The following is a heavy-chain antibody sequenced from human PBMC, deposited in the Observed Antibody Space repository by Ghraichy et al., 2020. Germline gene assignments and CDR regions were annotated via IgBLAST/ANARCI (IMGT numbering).Heavy chain of an antibody. J-gene: IGHJ4*02. D-gene: IGHD3-3*01. Sequence: SETLSLTFTVSGDSITNSDYYWGWFRQPPGKGLEYLASIYYTGTTYHNPSLKSRITVSVDTSKNQISLKMSSVTAADTAVYYCTRAYYNYWSGPPDSWGQGTLLTVSS. CDR3: TRAYYNYWSGPPDS. V-gene: IGHV4-39*01. CDR2: IYYTGTT. CDR1: GDSITNSDYY.